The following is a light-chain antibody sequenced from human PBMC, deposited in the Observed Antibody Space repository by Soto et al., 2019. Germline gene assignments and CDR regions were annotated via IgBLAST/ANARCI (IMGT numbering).Light chain of an antibody. V-gene: IGLV2-14*01. Sequence: QSALTQPASVSGSPGQSITISCTRTSSDVDIYNYVSWYQQHPGKAPKLIIYDVTNRPSGLSNRFSGSRSGDSASLTISGLQAEDEADYFCSSYSSSTPVVFGGGTKLTVL. J-gene: IGLJ2*01. CDR2: DVT. CDR1: SSDVDIYNY. CDR3: SSYSSSTPVV.